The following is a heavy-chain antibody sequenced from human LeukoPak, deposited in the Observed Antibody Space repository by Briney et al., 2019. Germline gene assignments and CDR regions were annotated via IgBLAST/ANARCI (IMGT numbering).Heavy chain of an antibody. CDR3: ARWDMICGFGI. D-gene: IGHD1-26*01. CDR1: GGSISSYY. V-gene: IGHV4-59*08. J-gene: IGHJ3*02. CDR2: IYYSGST. Sequence: PSETLSLTCTVSGGSISSYYWSWIRQPPGRGLEWIGYIYYSGSTNYNPSLKSRVTISVDTSKNQFSLKLSSVTAADTAVYYCARWDMICGFGIWGQGTMVTVSS.